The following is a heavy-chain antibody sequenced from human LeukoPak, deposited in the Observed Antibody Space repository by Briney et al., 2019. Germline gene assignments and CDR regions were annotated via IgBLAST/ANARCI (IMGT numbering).Heavy chain of an antibody. CDR1: GFTFDDYA. D-gene: IGHD3-22*01. J-gene: IGHJ4*02. CDR2: ISWNSGSI. CDR3: ARALLYDSSGYPY. Sequence: PGGSLRLSCAASGFTFDDYAMHWVRQAPGKGLEWVSGISWNSGSIGYADSVKGRSTISRDNAKNSLYLQMNSLRAEDTAVYYCARALLYDSSGYPYWGQGTLVTVSS. V-gene: IGHV3-9*01.